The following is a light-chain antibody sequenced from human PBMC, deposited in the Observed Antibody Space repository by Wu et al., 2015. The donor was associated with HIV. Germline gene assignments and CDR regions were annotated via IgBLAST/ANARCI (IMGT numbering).Light chain of an antibody. V-gene: IGKV3-15*01. Sequence: EVVMTQSPATLSVSPGERATLSCRASRSVITNLAWHQQKPGQAPRLLIYGASTRATGVLDRFSGSGSGTEFTLTISSMQSEDFAVYYCQQYQNRPPLTFGPGTKVDI. CDR1: RSVITN. CDR2: GAS. J-gene: IGKJ3*01. CDR3: QQYQNRPPLT.